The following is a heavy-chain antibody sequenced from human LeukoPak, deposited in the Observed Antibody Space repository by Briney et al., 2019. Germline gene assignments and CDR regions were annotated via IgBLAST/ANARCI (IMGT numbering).Heavy chain of an antibody. CDR3: ARANLNYYMDV. J-gene: IGHJ6*03. CDR1: GFTFSSYG. Sequence: GGSLRLSCAASGFTFSSYGMSWVRQAPGKGLEWVSAISTTGGTTYYADSVKGRFTISRDNAKNSLYLQMNSLRAEDTAVYYCARANLNYYMDVWGKGTTVTVSS. CDR2: ISTTGGTT. V-gene: IGHV3-23*01.